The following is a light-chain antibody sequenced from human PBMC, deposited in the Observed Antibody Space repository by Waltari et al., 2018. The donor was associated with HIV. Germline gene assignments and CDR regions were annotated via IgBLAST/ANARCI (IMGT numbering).Light chain of an antibody. V-gene: IGKV3-11*01. J-gene: IGKJ4*01. CDR3: QQRSNWPPGT. CDR2: DAS. Sequence: EIVLTQSPATLSLSPGQRATLSCRASQSVGSYLAWYQQKPGQAPRLLIYDASNRATGIPARFSGSGSGTDFTLTISSLESEDFTVYYCQQRSNWPPGTFGGGTKVEIK. CDR1: QSVGSY.